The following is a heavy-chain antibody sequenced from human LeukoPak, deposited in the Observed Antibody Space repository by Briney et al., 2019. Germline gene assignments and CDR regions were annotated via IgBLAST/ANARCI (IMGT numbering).Heavy chain of an antibody. V-gene: IGHV4-39*01. CDR1: GGSISSSSFY. D-gene: IGHD3-22*01. J-gene: IGHJ4*02. CDR2: IYFGGRT. CDR3: ARQGPYYNDRRSSFDY. Sequence: SETLSLTCTVSGGSISSSSFYWGWIRQSPGKGLEWIGSIYFGGRTYYNPSLKSRVTISVDTSKNQFSLKLSSVTAADTAVYYCARQGPYYNDRRSSFDYWGQGTLVTVPS.